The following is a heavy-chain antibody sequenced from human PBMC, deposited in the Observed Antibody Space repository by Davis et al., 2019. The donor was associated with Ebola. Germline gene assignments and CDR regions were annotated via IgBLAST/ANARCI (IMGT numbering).Heavy chain of an antibody. J-gene: IGHJ6*02. Sequence: AASVKVSCKASGYTFTSYGISWVRQAPGQGLEWMGWISAYNGNTNYAQKLQGRVTITRDTSASTAYMELSSLRSEDTAVYYCARGRYSSSWQINYYGMDVWGQGTTVTVSS. D-gene: IGHD6-13*01. CDR1: GYTFTSYG. CDR2: ISAYNGNT. CDR3: ARGRYSSSWQINYYGMDV. V-gene: IGHV1-18*01.